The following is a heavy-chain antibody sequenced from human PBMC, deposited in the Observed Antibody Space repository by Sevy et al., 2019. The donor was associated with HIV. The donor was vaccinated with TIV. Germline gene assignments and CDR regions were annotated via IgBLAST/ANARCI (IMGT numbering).Heavy chain of an antibody. CDR3: AREGDIGTPLNYYYFGMDV. J-gene: IGHJ6*02. CDR1: GYTFTGYY. D-gene: IGHD5-12*01. CDR2: VNPNTGGT. Sequence: GPVKVSCKASGYTFTGYYMHWVRQAPGQGFEWMGWVNPNTGGTNYAQMFQGRVTMTRDTSISTAYMELSRLRSDDTAVYYCAREGDIGTPLNYYYFGMDVWGQGTTVTVSS. V-gene: IGHV1-2*02.